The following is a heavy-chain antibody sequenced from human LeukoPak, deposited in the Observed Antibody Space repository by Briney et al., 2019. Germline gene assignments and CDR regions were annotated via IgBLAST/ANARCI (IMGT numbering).Heavy chain of an antibody. CDR1: GGPISSYY. V-gene: IGHV4-59*01. CDR3: ARAHLTSPDGWFDP. J-gene: IGHJ5*02. D-gene: IGHD2-2*01. CDR2: IYYSGST. Sequence: SETLSLTCTVSGGPISSYYWSWIRQPPGKGLEWIGYIYYSGSTNYNPSLKSRVTISVDTSKNQFSLKLSSVTAADTAVYYCARAHLTSPDGWFDPWGQGTLVTVSS.